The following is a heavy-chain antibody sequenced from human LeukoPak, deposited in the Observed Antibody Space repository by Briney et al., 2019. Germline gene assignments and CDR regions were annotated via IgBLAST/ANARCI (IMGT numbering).Heavy chain of an antibody. CDR2: IGTAGDT. V-gene: IGHV3-13*01. Sequence: PGGSLRLSCAASGFTFSRYDMHWVRQATGKGLEWVSAIGTAGDTYYPGSVKGRFTISRENAKNSLYLQMNSLRAGDTAVYYCARGPTMVRGYPPVVYGMDVWGQGTTVTVSS. CDR1: GFTFSRYD. D-gene: IGHD3-10*01. J-gene: IGHJ6*02. CDR3: ARGPTMVRGYPPVVYGMDV.